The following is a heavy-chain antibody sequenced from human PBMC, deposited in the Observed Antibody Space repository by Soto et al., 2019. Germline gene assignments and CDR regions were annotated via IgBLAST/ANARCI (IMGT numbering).Heavy chain of an antibody. CDR3: AISGVYSSSWYPGRDYYYGMDV. V-gene: IGHV3-74*01. CDR1: GFTFSSYW. Sequence: GGSLRLSCAASGFTFSSYWMHWVRQAPGKGLVWVSRINSDGSSTSYADSVKGRFTISRDNAKNTLYLQMNSLRAEDTAVYYCAISGVYSSSWYPGRDYYYGMDVWGQGTTVTVSS. J-gene: IGHJ6*02. D-gene: IGHD6-13*01. CDR2: INSDGSST.